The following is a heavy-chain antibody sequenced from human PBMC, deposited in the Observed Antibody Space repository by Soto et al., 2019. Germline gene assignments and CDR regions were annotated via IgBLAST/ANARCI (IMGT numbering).Heavy chain of an antibody. D-gene: IGHD6-13*01. V-gene: IGHV3-23*01. CDR3: AKDGLSDSPSAIDY. CDR1: GFTFSSYS. Sequence: EVKLLESGGGLVQPGGSLRLSCAASGFTFSSYSMSWVRQAPGKGLEWVSHITASGGTTYYADSVKGRFTISRDSSRNTLYLQMNSLRAEDTALYYCAKDGLSDSPSAIDYWGRGTRVTVSS. CDR2: ITASGGTT. J-gene: IGHJ4*02.